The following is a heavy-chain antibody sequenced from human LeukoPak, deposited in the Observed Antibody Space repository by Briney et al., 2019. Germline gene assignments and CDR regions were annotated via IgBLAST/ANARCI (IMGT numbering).Heavy chain of an antibody. J-gene: IGHJ4*02. D-gene: IGHD3-10*01. V-gene: IGHV4-31*03. CDR2: IHHSGRS. Sequence: SQTLSLTCTVSADSLSSGGHYWAWIRQFPGKGLESIGFIHHSGRSRHNPSLKDRVAISVDTSRKQFALKLSSVTAADAAMYYCARGGNRFGGFYFDYWGQGIQVIVSS. CDR3: ARGGNRFGGFYFDY. CDR1: ADSLSSGGHY.